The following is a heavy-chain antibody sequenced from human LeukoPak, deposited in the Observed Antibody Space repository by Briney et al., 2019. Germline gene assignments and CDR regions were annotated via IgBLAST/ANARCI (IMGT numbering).Heavy chain of an antibody. CDR1: GFTFSTDV. J-gene: IGHJ6*02. CDR2: ISGSGGNT. D-gene: IGHD3-10*01. V-gene: IGHV3-23*01. Sequence: GGSLRLSCAASGFTFSTDVMSWVRQASGKGLECVSAISGSGGNTYYADSVKGRFTISRDNSKNMLYLQMNSLRAEDTAVYYCAKVSGRIQIWPQPFGDGMDVWGQGSTVTVSS. CDR3: AKVSGRIQIWPQPFGDGMDV.